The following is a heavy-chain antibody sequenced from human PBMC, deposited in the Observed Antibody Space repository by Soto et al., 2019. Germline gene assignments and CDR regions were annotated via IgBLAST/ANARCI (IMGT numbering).Heavy chain of an antibody. CDR2: INHSGST. V-gene: IGHV4-34*01. J-gene: IGHJ4*02. CDR3: AGRYCSGGSCRERFEY. CDR1: GGSFSGYY. D-gene: IGHD2-15*01. Sequence: SETLSLTCAVYGGSFSGYYWSWIRQPPGKGLEWIGEINHSGSTNYNPSLKSRVTISVDTSKNQFSLKLSSVTAADTAVYYCAGRYCSGGSCRERFEYWGQGNLVTVSS.